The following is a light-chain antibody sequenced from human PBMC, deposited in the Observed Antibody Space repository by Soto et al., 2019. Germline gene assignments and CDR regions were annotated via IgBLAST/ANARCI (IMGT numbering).Light chain of an antibody. V-gene: IGKV3-20*01. CDR2: GSS. Sequence: EVVLTQSPGTLSLSPGERATLSCRASQSVSNNYFAWYQQKPGQAPRLLIFGSSDRATGIPDRFSGSGSGTEFTLTISRLEPEDCAVYYSQLYGSSPPYTFGQGTKLEIK. J-gene: IGKJ2*01. CDR3: QLYGSSPPYT. CDR1: QSVSNNY.